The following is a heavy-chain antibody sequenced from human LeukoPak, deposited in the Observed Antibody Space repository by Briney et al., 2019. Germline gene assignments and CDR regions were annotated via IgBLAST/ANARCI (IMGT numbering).Heavy chain of an antibody. CDR2: ISGSGGST. J-gene: IGHJ4*02. D-gene: IGHD2-2*01. CDR3: SKGSWYELLSGDY. Sequence: PGGSVRLXCAASGFTFSSYAMSWVRQAPGKGLEWVSAISGSGGSTYYADSVKGRFTISRDNSKNTLYLQMNSLRAEDTAVYFCSKGSWYELLSGDYWGQGTLVTVSS. CDR1: GFTFSSYA. V-gene: IGHV3-23*01.